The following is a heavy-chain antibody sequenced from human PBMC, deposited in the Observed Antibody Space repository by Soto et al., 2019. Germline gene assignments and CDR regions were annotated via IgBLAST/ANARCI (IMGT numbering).Heavy chain of an antibody. J-gene: IGHJ6*02. Sequence: GGSLRLSCAASGFTFSGSAMHWVRQASGKGLEWVGRIRSKANSYATAYAASVKGRFTISRDDSKNTAYLQMNSLKTEDTAVYYCTRQDSYDSSGYYYYYYGMDVWGQGTTVTVSS. CDR1: GFTFSGSA. V-gene: IGHV3-73*01. D-gene: IGHD3-22*01. CDR3: TRQDSYDSSGYYYYYYGMDV. CDR2: IRSKANSYAT.